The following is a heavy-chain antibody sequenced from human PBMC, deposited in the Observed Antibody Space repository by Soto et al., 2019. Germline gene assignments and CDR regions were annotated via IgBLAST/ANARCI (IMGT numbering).Heavy chain of an antibody. CDR2: IKQDGSEK. CDR1: GFTFSSYW. J-gene: IGHJ6*03. V-gene: IGHV3-7*01. CDR3: ARGDNWNYKNYYYYYMDV. Sequence: GGSLRLSCAASGFTFSSYWMSWVRQAPGKGLEWVANIKQDGSEKYYVDSVKGRFTISRDNAKNSLYLQMNSLSAEDTAVYYCARGDNWNYKNYYYYYMDVWGKGTTVTVSS. D-gene: IGHD1-7*01.